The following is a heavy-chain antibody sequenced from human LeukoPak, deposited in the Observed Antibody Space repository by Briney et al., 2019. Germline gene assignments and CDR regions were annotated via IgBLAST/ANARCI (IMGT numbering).Heavy chain of an antibody. V-gene: IGHV3-23*01. D-gene: IGHD3-9*01. Sequence: PGGSLRLSCAASGFTFSSYAMSWVRQAPGKGLEWVSAISGSGGSTYYADSVKGRFTISRDNGKNSLYLQMNSLRAEDTAVYYCARGNDILTGYYYGYWGQGTLATVSS. CDR2: ISGSGGST. CDR3: ARGNDILTGYYYGY. J-gene: IGHJ4*02. CDR1: GFTFSSYA.